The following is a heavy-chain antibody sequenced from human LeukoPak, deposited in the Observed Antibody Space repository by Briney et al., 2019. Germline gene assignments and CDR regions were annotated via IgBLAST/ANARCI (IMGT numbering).Heavy chain of an antibody. J-gene: IGHJ4*02. CDR2: ISSSSSYI. V-gene: IGHV3-21*01. CDR1: GFTFSSYS. CDR3: AKGAAEVLDY. D-gene: IGHD2-15*01. Sequence: GGSLRLSCAASGFTFSSYSMNWVRQAPGKGLEWVSSISSSSSYIYYADSVKGRFTISRDNSKNTLYLQMNSLRAEDTAVYYCAKGAAEVLDYWGQGTLVTVSS.